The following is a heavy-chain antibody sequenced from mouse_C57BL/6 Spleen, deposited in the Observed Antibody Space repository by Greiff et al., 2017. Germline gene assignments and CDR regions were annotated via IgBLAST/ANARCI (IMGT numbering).Heavy chain of an antibody. CDR3: ARGGGYDREDYYAMDY. J-gene: IGHJ4*01. V-gene: IGHV1-7*01. Sequence: QVQLQQSGAELAKPGASVKLSCKASGYTFTSYWMHWVKQRPGQGLEWIGYINPSSGYTKYNQKFKDKATLTADKSSITAYMQLSSLTYEDSAVYYCARGGGYDREDYYAMDYWGQGTSVTVSS. CDR1: GYTFTSYW. CDR2: INPSSGYT. D-gene: IGHD2-2*01.